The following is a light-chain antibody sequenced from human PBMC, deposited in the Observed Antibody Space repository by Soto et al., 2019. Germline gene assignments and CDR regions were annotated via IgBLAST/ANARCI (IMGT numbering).Light chain of an antibody. J-gene: IGKJ1*01. Sequence: DIQMTQSPSTLSASVGDRVTITCRASQSIGNLLAWYQQKSGKAPNLLIYDASSLESGVPSRFSGSGSGTEFTLTIRSLQPDDFATYYCQQYSDYSPWTFGQGTKVEIK. CDR1: QSIGNL. CDR2: DAS. CDR3: QQYSDYSPWT. V-gene: IGKV1-5*01.